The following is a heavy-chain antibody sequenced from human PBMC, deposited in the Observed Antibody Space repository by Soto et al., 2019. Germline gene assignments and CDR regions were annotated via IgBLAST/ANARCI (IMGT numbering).Heavy chain of an antibody. CDR1: GFTFNSYS. D-gene: IGHD6-13*01. Sequence: EVQLVESGGGLVKPGGSLRLSCAVSGFTFNSYSMNWVRQAPGKGLEWVSSISSFSNYMYYTDSVKGRFTISRDNARNSLYLQMNSLRAEDTAVYYGARAGGYSRTTPNPSAYDMDVWGQGTTVTVSS. J-gene: IGHJ6*02. CDR3: ARAGGYSRTTPNPSAYDMDV. CDR2: ISSFSNYM. V-gene: IGHV3-21*01.